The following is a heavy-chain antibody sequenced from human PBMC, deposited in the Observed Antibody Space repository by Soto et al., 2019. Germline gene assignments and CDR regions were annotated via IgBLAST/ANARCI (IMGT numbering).Heavy chain of an antibody. CDR3: SIVKYIGYVRSNGY. CDR2: ISSSSSAI. D-gene: IGHD3-10*02. V-gene: IGHV3-48*03. CDR1: GFTFSSYE. Sequence: GGSLRLSCAASGFTFSSYEMSWVRQAPGKGLEWVSYISSSSSAIYYADSVKGRFTISRDNAKNSLYLQMSTLRAEDTAVYYCSIVKYIGYVRSNGYWGQGTLVTVSS. J-gene: IGHJ4*02.